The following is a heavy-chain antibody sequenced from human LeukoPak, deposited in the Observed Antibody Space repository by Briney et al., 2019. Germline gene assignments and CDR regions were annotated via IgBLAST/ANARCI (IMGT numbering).Heavy chain of an antibody. D-gene: IGHD1-26*01. V-gene: IGHV1-24*01. CDR3: ATADKWEPLDY. CDR2: FDPEDGES. J-gene: IGHJ4*02. CDR1: GYPFTSYD. Sequence: ASVKVSCKTSGYPFTSYDIHWVRQAPGQWLEWMGGFDPEDGESIFAQRFQGRFSMTEDASTDTAYMELRSLRPEDTAVYYCATADKWEPLDYWGQGTLVTVSS.